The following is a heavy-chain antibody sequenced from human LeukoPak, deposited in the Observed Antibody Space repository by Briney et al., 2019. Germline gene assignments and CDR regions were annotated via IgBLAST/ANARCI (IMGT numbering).Heavy chain of an antibody. CDR3: ARGSTVTSYY. CDR2: IYYSGST. CDR1: GFTFSSYS. Sequence: GSLRLSCAASGFTFSSYSMNWVRQPPGKGLEWIGSIYYSGSTYYNPSLKSRVTISVDTSKNQFSLKLSSVTAADTAVYYCARGSTVTSYYWGQGTLVTVSS. V-gene: IGHV4-39*07. J-gene: IGHJ4*02. D-gene: IGHD4-17*01.